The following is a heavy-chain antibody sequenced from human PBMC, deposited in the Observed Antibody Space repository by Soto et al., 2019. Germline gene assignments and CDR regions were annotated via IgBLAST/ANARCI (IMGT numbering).Heavy chain of an antibody. CDR1: GFTFSSYA. J-gene: IGHJ4*02. CDR3: AKVLDDSSGYYYY. V-gene: IGHV3-23*01. CDR2: ISGGGGST. Sequence: GGSLRLSCAASGFTFSSYAMSWVRQAPGKGLEWVSAISGGGGSTYYADSVKGRFTISRDNSKNTLYLQMNSLRAEDTAVYYCAKVLDDSSGYYYYWGQGTLVTVSS. D-gene: IGHD3-22*01.